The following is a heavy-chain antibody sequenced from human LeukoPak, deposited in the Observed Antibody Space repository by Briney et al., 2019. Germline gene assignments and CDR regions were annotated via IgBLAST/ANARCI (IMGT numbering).Heavy chain of an antibody. CDR1: GGSLSSYF. D-gene: IGHD5-18*01. J-gene: IGHJ4*02. CDR2: IHYRGTP. CDR3: ARASFNSYGIDGFDY. V-gene: IGHV4-59*01. Sequence: TSETLSLTCTASGGSLSSYFWNWIRQTPGKGLEWIAHIHYRGTPTSKYNPSLKTRVTISGDTSKNQFSLKVNSVTAADTAVYFCARASFNSYGIDGFDYWGQGTLVTVSS.